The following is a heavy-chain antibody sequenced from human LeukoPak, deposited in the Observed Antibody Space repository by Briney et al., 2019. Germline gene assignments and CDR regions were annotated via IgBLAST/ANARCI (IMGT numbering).Heavy chain of an antibody. D-gene: IGHD3-3*01. CDR1: GYTFTSYD. CDR2: INPNSGGT. Sequence: ASVKVSCKASGYTFTSYDINWVRQATGQGLEWMGWINPNSGGTNYAQKFQGRVTMTRDTSISTAYMGLSRLRSDDTAVYYCARESEIREDYDFWSGLGAYWGQGTLVTVSS. V-gene: IGHV1-2*02. CDR3: ARESEIREDYDFWSGLGAY. J-gene: IGHJ4*02.